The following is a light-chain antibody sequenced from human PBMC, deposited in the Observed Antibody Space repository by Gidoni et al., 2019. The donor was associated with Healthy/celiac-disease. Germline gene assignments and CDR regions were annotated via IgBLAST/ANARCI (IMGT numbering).Light chain of an antibody. Sequence: EIVLTHSPATLSLSPGERATLYCRSSQSVSSYLAWYQQKPGQAPRLLIYDASNRATGIPPRFSGSGSGTDFTLTISSLEPEDFAVYYCQQRSNWPPITFGQGTRLEIK. CDR3: QQRSNWPPIT. CDR1: QSVSSY. V-gene: IGKV3-11*01. J-gene: IGKJ5*01. CDR2: DAS.